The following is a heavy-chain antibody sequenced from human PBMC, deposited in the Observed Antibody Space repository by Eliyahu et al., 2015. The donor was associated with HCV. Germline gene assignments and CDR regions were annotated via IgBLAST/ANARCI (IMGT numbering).Heavy chain of an antibody. Sequence: QLQLQESGPGLVKPSETLSLTCTVSGGSISSSSYYWGWIRQPPGKGLEWIGSIYYSGSSDYNPSLKSRVTISVDTSKNQFSLKLSSVTAADTAVYYCARRDRARDGYKHQAGAFDIWGQGTMVTVSS. V-gene: IGHV4-39*01. D-gene: IGHD5-24*01. CDR1: GGSISSSSYY. J-gene: IGHJ3*02. CDR2: IYYSGSS. CDR3: ARRDRARDGYKHQAGAFDI.